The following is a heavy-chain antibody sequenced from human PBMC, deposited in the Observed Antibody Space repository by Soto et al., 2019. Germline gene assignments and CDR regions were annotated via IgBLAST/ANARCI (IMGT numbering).Heavy chain of an antibody. CDR1: GFTFSSYA. Sequence: GGSLRLSCAASGFTFSSYAMHWVRQAPGKGLEWVAVISYDGSNKYYADSVKGRFTISRDNSKNTLYLQMNSLRAEDTAVYYCAREDDISTGYYRPGGMDVWGQGTTVTVSS. CDR2: ISYDGSNK. D-gene: IGHD3-9*01. J-gene: IGHJ6*02. CDR3: AREDDISTGYYRPGGMDV. V-gene: IGHV3-30-3*01.